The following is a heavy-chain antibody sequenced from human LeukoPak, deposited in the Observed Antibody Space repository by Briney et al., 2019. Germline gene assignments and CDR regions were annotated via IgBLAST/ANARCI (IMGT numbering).Heavy chain of an antibody. CDR3: AKDHASALYYFDY. CDR1: GFTFSSYA. CDR2: ISGSGGST. J-gene: IGHJ4*02. D-gene: IGHD6-6*01. V-gene: IGHV3-23*01. Sequence: GGSLRLSCAASGFTFSSYAMSWVRQAPGKGLEWVSAISGSGGSTYYADSAKGRFTISRDNSKNALYLQMNSLRAEDTAVYYCAKDHASALYYFDYWGQGTLVTVSS.